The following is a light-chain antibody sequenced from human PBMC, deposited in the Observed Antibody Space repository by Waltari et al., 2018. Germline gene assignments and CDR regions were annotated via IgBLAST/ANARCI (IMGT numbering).Light chain of an antibody. Sequence: QPALTQPASVSGSPGQSITISCTGSSNDIGNSNHVCWYQQHPGKAPRLLLSEVTERPSGVSDRFSGSKSGNPASLTISGLQAEDEADYYCLSYTTRISFVFGGGTKLSVL. CDR3: LSYTTRISFV. V-gene: IGLV2-23*02. CDR1: SNDIGNSNH. J-gene: IGLJ2*01. CDR2: EVT.